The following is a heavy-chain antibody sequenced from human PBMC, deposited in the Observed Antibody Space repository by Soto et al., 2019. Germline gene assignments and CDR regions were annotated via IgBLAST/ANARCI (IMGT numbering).Heavy chain of an antibody. D-gene: IGHD3-9*01. CDR1: GYPFTGYY. Sequence: ASVKIACNASGYPFTGYYRHWVRQAPGQGLEWMGWDNRLRGGTKYAQELEARVIMTRDQSISTDYMELSRVRSHDTAVYYCASHGIGLRYSPFDKWGQGTLVTVSS. CDR3: ASHGIGLRYSPFDK. J-gene: IGHJ4*02. CDR2: DNRLRGGT. V-gene: IGHV1-2*02.